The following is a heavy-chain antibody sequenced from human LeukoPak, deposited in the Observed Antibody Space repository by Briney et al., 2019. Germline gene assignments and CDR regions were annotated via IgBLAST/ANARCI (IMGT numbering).Heavy chain of an antibody. V-gene: IGHV4-34*01. D-gene: IGHD5-24*01. CDR3: ARHDYNYNWFDP. J-gene: IGHJ5*02. Sequence: PSETLSLTCAVYGGSFSGYYWSWIRQPPGKGLEWIGEINHSGSTNYNPSLKSRVTISVDTSKNQFSLKLSSVTAADTAVYYCARHDYNYNWFDPWGQGTLVTVSS. CDR1: GGSFSGYY. CDR2: INHSGST.